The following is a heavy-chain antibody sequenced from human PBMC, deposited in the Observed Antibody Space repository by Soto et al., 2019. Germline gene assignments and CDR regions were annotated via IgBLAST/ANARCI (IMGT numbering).Heavy chain of an antibody. J-gene: IGHJ4*02. V-gene: IGHV4-30-4*01. CDR1: GGSISSGDYY. CDR3: ARAPPYYYGSGSSPSYFDY. Sequence: SETLSLTCTVSGGSISSGDYYWSWIRQPPGKGLEWIGYIYYSGSTYYNPSLKSRVTISVDTSKNQFSLKLSSVTAADTAVYYCARAPPYYYGSGSSPSYFDYWGQGTLVT. D-gene: IGHD3-10*01. CDR2: IYYSGST.